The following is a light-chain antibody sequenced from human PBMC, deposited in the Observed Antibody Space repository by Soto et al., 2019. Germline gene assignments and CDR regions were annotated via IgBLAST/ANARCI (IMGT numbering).Light chain of an antibody. Sequence: EIVLTQSPATLSLSPGERATLSCRASQSLSTYLAWYQQKPGQAPRLLIYDASNRATGIPARFSGSGSGTDSTLTIRSIETEDFAVYYCQHRDSWPLTFGGGTKVDIK. V-gene: IGKV3-11*01. J-gene: IGKJ4*01. CDR1: QSLSTY. CDR3: QHRDSWPLT. CDR2: DAS.